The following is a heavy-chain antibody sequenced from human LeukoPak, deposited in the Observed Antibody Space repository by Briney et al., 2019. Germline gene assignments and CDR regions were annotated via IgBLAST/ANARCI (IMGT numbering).Heavy chain of an antibody. CDR3: ARDGPGIDY. CDR1: GYTFTSYN. V-gene: IGHV1-46*01. Sequence: EASVKVSCKASGYTFTSYNMHWVRQAPGQGLEWMGIIYPSGGRTNYAQKFQGRVTMTRDTSTSTVYMDLSSLRSEDMAVYYCARDGPGIDYWGQGTLVTVSS. CDR2: IYPSGGRT. D-gene: IGHD3-10*01. J-gene: IGHJ4*02.